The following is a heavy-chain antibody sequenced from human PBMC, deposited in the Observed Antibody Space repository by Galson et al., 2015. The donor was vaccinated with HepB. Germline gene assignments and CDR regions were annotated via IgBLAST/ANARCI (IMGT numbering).Heavy chain of an antibody. CDR2: ISAYNGNT. Sequence: SVKVSCKASGYTFTSYYMHWVRQAPGQGLEWMGWISAYNGNTNYAQKLQGRVTMTTDTSTSTAYMELRSLRSDDTAVYYCARFSVVVAAEDYRGQGTLVTVSS. V-gene: IGHV1-18*04. D-gene: IGHD2-15*01. CDR1: GYTFTSYY. CDR3: ARFSVVVAAEDY. J-gene: IGHJ4*02.